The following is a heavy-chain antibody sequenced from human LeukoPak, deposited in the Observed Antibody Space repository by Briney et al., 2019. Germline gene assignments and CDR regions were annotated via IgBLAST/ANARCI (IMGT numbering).Heavy chain of an antibody. J-gene: IGHJ4*02. CDR3: ARAHIGNDLFIDY. V-gene: IGHV1-2*02. CDR2: INPYSGAT. Sequence: ASVKVSGKASGYTFTGYYMHWVRQAPGQGLEWMGWINPYSGATNYAQKFQGRVTMTRDTSISTAYMDLSSLKSDDTAVYYCARAHIGNDLFIDYWGQGTLVTVSS. CDR1: GYTFTGYY. D-gene: IGHD2-21*01.